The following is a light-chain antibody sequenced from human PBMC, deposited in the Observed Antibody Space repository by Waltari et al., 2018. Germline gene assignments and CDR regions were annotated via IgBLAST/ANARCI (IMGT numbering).Light chain of an antibody. Sequence: QSVLTQPPSASGTPGQRVTISFSGSSPTLGSTYGLWYQQLPGTAPKLPIYRNNRRPSGVPDRFSGSKAGTSASLAVSGLRSEDEADYYFATWDDRLSGPGVFGGGTKLTVL. CDR2: RNN. V-gene: IGLV1-47*01. CDR3: ATWDDRLSGPGV. CDR1: SPTLGSTY. J-gene: IGLJ3*02.